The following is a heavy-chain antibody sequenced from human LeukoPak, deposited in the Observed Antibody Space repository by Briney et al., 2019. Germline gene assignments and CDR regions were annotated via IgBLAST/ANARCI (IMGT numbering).Heavy chain of an antibody. Sequence: ASVKVSCKASGYSLSDHYMHWVRQAPGQGLEWMGWISAYNGNTNYAQKLQGRVTMTTDTSTSTAYMELRSLRSDDTAVYYCARDRGSGWFVYWGQGTLVTVSS. CDR3: ARDRGSGWFVY. V-gene: IGHV1-18*04. D-gene: IGHD6-19*01. CDR2: ISAYNGNT. J-gene: IGHJ4*02. CDR1: GYSLSDHY.